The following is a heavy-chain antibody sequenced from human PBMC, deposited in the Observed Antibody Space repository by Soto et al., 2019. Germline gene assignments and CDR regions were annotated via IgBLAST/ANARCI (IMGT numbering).Heavy chain of an antibody. CDR3: TTEGAGGSGGAFEI. J-gene: IGHJ3*02. D-gene: IGHD2-15*01. V-gene: IGHV3-15*01. Sequence: PXVCLRLACAAWGFRFSDACMSWVRQTPGKGLQWVGRIKSKAAGGTTDYAAPAKGRFTISRDDSENTLYLEMNSLKTEDTAVHYCTTEGAGGSGGAFEICGQRTMVTVSS. CDR1: GFRFSDAC. CDR2: IKSKAAGGTT.